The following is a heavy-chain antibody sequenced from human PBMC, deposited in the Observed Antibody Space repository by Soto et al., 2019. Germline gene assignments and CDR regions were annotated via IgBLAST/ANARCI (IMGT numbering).Heavy chain of an antibody. CDR3: ARETVTSPNYYYYGMDV. CDR1: GYTFTGYY. J-gene: IGHJ6*02. Sequence: QVQLVQSGAEVKKPGASVKVSCKASGYTFTGYYTHWVRQAPGQGLEWMGWINPNSGGTNYAQKFQGWVTMTRDTSISTAYMELSRLRSDDTAVYYCARETVTSPNYYYYGMDVWGQGTTVTVSS. CDR2: INPNSGGT. V-gene: IGHV1-2*04. D-gene: IGHD4-17*01.